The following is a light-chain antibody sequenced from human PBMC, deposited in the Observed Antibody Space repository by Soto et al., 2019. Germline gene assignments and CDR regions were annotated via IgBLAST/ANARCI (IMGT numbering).Light chain of an antibody. CDR2: MGS. J-gene: IGKJ4*01. Sequence: DIVMTQSPLSLPVTPGEPASISCRSSQSLLHSNGYNYLDWYLQKPGQSPQVLIYMGSIRASGVPDRFSGSGSGTDFTLKISRVEAEDVGIYYCMQALQTPLPFGGGTKVEIK. V-gene: IGKV2-28*01. CDR1: QSLLHSNGYNY. CDR3: MQALQTPLP.